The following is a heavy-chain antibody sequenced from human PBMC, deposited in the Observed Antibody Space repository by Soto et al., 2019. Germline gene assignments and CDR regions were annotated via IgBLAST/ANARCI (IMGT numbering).Heavy chain of an antibody. Sequence: QVQLVQSGAAVKKPGSSVKVSCKASGGTFSSYAISWVRQAPGQGLEWMGGIIPIFGTANYAQKFQGRVKITADESTSTADMELSSLRSDDTAVYYCARSIAAAVTFRYGMDVWGQGTTVTVSS. D-gene: IGHD6-13*01. CDR3: ARSIAAAVTFRYGMDV. V-gene: IGHV1-69*01. CDR2: IIPIFGTA. CDR1: GGTFSSYA. J-gene: IGHJ6*02.